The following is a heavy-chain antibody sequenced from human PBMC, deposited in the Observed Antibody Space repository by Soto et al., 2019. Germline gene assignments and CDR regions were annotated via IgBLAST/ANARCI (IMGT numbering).Heavy chain of an antibody. V-gene: IGHV3-23*01. D-gene: IGHD6-19*01. J-gene: IGHJ6*02. CDR3: AKSTGHQWLVRYSSLGMNYYYGMDV. CDR2: ISGSGGST. Sequence: PGGSLRLSCAASGFTFSSYAMSWVRQAPGKGLEWVSAISGSGGSTYYADSVKGRFTISRDNSKNTLYLQMNSLRAEDTAVYYCAKSTGHQWLVRYSSLGMNYYYGMDVWGQGTTVTVSS. CDR1: GFTFSSYA.